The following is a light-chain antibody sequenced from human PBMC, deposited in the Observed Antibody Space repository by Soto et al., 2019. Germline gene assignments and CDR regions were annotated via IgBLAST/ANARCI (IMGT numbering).Light chain of an antibody. CDR2: DVT. V-gene: IGLV2-14*03. CDR1: SSYVGAFNY. J-gene: IGLJ1*01. CDR3: RSYTTRNKEV. Sequence: QSALTQPASVSGSPGQSISISCIGTSSYVGAFNYVSWYQHHPVKAPQLIIYDVTSRPSGVSNRFSASKSGNTASLTISGLQAEDDADYYCRSYTTRNKEVFGTGTKLTVL.